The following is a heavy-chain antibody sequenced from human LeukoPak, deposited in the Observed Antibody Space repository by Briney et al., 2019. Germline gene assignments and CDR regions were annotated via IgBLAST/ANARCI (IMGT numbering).Heavy chain of an antibody. CDR2: ISGSSSYI. V-gene: IGHV3-21*01. CDR1: GFTFSSYT. CDR3: ARTLATDGYCSGGSCPRGNWFDP. Sequence: GGSLRLSCAASGFTFSSYTMNWVRQAPGEGLEWVSSISGSSSYIYFADLVKGRFTISRDNAKNSLYLQMDSLRAEDTAVYYCARTLATDGYCSGGSCPRGNWFDPWGQGTLVTVSS. J-gene: IGHJ5*02. D-gene: IGHD2-15*01.